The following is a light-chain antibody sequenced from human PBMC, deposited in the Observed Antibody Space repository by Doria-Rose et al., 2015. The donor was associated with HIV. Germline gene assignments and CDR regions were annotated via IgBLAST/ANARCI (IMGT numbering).Light chain of an antibody. J-gene: IGKJ4*01. CDR1: QSIAYY. CDR3: QQIYSTPLT. CDR2: AAS. Sequence: SVGDRVTITCRASQSIAYYLNWYQHKPGKAPKLLIYAASGLQSGVPSRFSGSGSGTDFTLTISSLQPEDFASYYCQQIYSTPLTFGGGTKVEIK. V-gene: IGKV1-39*01.